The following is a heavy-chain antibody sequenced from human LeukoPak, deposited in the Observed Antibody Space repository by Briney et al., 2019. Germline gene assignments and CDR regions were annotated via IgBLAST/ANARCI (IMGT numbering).Heavy chain of an antibody. V-gene: IGHV4-59*01. D-gene: IGHD4-17*01. CDR3: ARARHDYGDYGNDY. Sequence: SETLSLTCTVSGGSISSYYWSWIRQPPGKGLEWIGGIYYSGSTNYNPSLKSRVTISVDTSKNQFSLKLSSVTAADTAVYYCARARHDYGDYGNDYWGQGTLVTVSS. J-gene: IGHJ4*02. CDR2: IYYSGST. CDR1: GGSISSYY.